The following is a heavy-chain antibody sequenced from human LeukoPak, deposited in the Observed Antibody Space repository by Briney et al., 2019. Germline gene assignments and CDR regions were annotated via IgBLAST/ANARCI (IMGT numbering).Heavy chain of an antibody. V-gene: IGHV1-8*01. CDR2: MNPNSGNT. CDR3: ARGYDSSGYYFDY. Sequence: ASVKVSCKASEYTLTSYDINWVRQATGQGLEWMGWMNPNSGNTGYAQKFQGRVTMTRNTSISTAHMELSSLRSEDTAVYYCARGYDSSGYYFDYWGQGTLVTVSS. CDR1: EYTLTSYD. J-gene: IGHJ4*02. D-gene: IGHD3-22*01.